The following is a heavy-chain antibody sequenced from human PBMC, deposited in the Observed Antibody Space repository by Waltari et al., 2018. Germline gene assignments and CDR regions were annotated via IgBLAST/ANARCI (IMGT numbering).Heavy chain of an antibody. D-gene: IGHD1-1*01. CDR3: AKGAGGPPGHFQY. CDR2: IRGSWYTT. J-gene: IGHJ1*01. V-gene: IGHV3-23*01. Sequence: EVQLLASGGGLEQPGGSLRLSCAASGFTFNNYYMNWVRKAPGKGLEWVAAIRGSWYTTYYADSVKGRFSISRDNSKNTLDLQMNSLRAEDTAVYYGAKGAGGPPGHFQYWDQGTLVTVSS. CDR1: GFTFNNYY.